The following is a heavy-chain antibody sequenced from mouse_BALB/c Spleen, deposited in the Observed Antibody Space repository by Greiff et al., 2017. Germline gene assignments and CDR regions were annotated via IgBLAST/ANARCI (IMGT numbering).Heavy chain of an antibody. CDR2: IDPETGGT. CDR1: GYTFTDYE. Sequence: QVQLQQSGAELVRPGASVTLSCKASGYTFTDYEMHWVKQTPVHGLEWIGAIDPETGGTAYNQKFKGKATLTADKSSSTAYMELRSLTSEDSAVYYCTRVDDGGFAYWGQGTLVTVSA. V-gene: IGHV1-15*01. J-gene: IGHJ3*01. D-gene: IGHD2-3*01. CDR3: TRVDDGGFAY.